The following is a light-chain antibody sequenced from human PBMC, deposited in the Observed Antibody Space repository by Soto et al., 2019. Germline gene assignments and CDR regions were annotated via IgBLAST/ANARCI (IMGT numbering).Light chain of an antibody. CDR3: QQRSNWPLSLT. CDR1: QSVSSY. CDR2: DAS. V-gene: IGKV3-11*01. Sequence: EIVLTQSPATLSLSPGERATLSCRASQSVSSYLAWYQQKPGQAPRLLIYDASNSATGIPARFSGSGSGTDFTLTISSLEPEDVAVYYCQQRSNWPLSLTFGGGTKVEIK. J-gene: IGKJ4*01.